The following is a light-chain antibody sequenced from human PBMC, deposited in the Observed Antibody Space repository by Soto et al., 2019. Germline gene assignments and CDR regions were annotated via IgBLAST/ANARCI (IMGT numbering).Light chain of an antibody. CDR3: QQRSNWPLALT. V-gene: IGKV3D-20*02. CDR2: GAS. Sequence: EIVLTQSPGTLSLSPGERATLSCMASQSVSSSYLAWYQQKPGQAPRLLIYGASSRATGIPDRFSGSGSGTDFTLTISSLEPEDFAVYYCQQRSNWPLALTFGGGTKVDIK. CDR1: QSVSSSY. J-gene: IGKJ4*01.